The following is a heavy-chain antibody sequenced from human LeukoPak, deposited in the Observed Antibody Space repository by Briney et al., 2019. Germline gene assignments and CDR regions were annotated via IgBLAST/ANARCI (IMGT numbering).Heavy chain of an antibody. J-gene: IGHJ4*02. D-gene: IGHD2-2*01. Sequence: GGPLSPPVQASGFTFRNPGMSWVGQAQGKGRRWFGGIKSKTGGGKTDYAAPVKGRFTISRDDSKNTLYLQMNSLKTEDTAVYYCTTQLNHCSSTSCYSFDYWGQGTLVTVSS. V-gene: IGHV3-15*01. CDR2: IKSKTGGGKT. CDR3: TTQLNHCSSTSCYSFDY. CDR1: GFTFRNPG.